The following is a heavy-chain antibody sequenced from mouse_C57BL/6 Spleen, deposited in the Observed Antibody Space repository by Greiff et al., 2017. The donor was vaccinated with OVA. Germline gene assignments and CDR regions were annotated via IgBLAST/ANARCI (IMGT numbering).Heavy chain of an antibody. CDR1: GYAFSSSW. Sequence: VKLMESGPELVKPGASVKISCKASGYAFSSSWMNWVKQRPGTGLEWIGRIYPGDGDTNYNGKFKGKATLTADKSSSTAYMQLSSLTSEDSAVYFCAREGLRRGYAMDYWGQGTSVTVSS. V-gene: IGHV1-82*01. CDR3: AREGLRRGYAMDY. D-gene: IGHD2-4*01. J-gene: IGHJ4*01. CDR2: IYPGDGDT.